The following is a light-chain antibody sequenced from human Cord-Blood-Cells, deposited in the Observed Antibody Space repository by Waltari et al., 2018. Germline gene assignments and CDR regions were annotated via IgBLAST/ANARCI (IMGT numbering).Light chain of an antibody. Sequence: DIVMTQSPDSLAVSLGERATINCKSSQSVLYSSNNKNYLAWYQQKPGQPPKLRIYWASTREYGVPDRFSGSGSGTDFTLTISSLQAEDVAVYYCQQYYSTLSWTFGQGTKVEIK. V-gene: IGKV4-1*01. J-gene: IGKJ1*01. CDR3: QQYYSTLSWT. CDR1: QSVLYSSNNKNY. CDR2: WAS.